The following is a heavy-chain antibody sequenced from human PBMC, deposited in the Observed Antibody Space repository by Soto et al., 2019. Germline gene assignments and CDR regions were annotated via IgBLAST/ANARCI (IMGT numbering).Heavy chain of an antibody. CDR2: IYYSGST. J-gene: IGHJ4*02. CDR3: ARGKFPFTFDY. Sequence: VSLTCTVSGGSISTYYWSWIRQPPGKGLEWIGYIYYSGSTNYNPSLKSRVTISEDASKNQFSLKLSSVTAADTAVYYCARGKFPFTFDYWGQGTLVTVSS. D-gene: IGHD3-10*01. CDR1: GGSISTYY. V-gene: IGHV4-59*01.